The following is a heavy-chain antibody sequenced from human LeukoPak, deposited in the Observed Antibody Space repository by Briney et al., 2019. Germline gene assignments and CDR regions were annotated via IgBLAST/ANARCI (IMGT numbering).Heavy chain of an antibody. Sequence: GGSLRLSCAASGFTFDDYGMHWVRQAPGKGLVWVSRINSDGSSTTYADSVKGRFTISRDNAKNTLYLQMNSLRAEDTAVYYCARDGVEFYNWFDPWGQGTLVTVSS. CDR2: INSDGSST. CDR3: ARDGVEFYNWFDP. CDR1: GFTFDDYG. D-gene: IGHD2-21*01. V-gene: IGHV3-74*01. J-gene: IGHJ5*02.